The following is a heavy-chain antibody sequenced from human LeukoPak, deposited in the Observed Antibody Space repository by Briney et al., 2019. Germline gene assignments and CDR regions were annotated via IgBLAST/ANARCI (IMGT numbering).Heavy chain of an antibody. CDR1: GFTFSSYG. V-gene: IGHV3-30*18. CDR3: AKGSTSGFYYFDY. CDR2: KSYDGSNI. J-gene: IGHJ4*02. D-gene: IGHD5-12*01. Sequence: GRSLRLSCAASGFTFSSYGMHWVRRAPGKGLEWVAVKSYDGSNIYYADSVKGRFTISRDNSMHTVYLQMNSLRPEDAAVYYCAKGSTSGFYYFDYWGQGTLVTVSS.